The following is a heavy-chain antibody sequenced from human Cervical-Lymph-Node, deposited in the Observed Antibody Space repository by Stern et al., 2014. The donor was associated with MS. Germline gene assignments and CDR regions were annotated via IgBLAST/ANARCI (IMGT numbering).Heavy chain of an antibody. CDR1: GHPLSELA. Sequence: QVQLVQSGAEVLKPGASVTVSCTVSGHPLSELAIHWLRHLPTSGLEWLGQFDPEDGETVYAQRLQGRLTMTEDTTTGTAYMTLTALTSDDTAVYYCATDRGVKWGPGTLVAVSS. D-gene: IGHD3-10*01. CDR3: ATDRGVK. V-gene: IGHV1-24*01. J-gene: IGHJ4*02. CDR2: FDPEDGET.